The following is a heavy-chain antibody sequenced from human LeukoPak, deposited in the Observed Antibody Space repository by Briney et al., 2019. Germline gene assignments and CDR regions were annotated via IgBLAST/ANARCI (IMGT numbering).Heavy chain of an antibody. CDR3: AREAYSYGSTVYYFDL. D-gene: IGHD5-18*01. J-gene: IGHJ2*01. CDR1: GFTFSNCG. V-gene: IGHV3-33*01. Sequence: GGSLRLSCAASGFTFSNCGLHWVRQAPGKGLVWVAVIWYDGRKIYYTDSVKGRFTNSRDKSKNTLYLQMNNLRAEDTALYSCAREAYSYGSTVYYFDLWGRGTLVTVSS. CDR2: IWYDGRKI.